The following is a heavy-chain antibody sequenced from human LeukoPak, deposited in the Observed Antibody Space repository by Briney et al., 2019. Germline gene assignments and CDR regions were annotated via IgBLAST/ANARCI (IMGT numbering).Heavy chain of an antibody. CDR3: ARHVSYYGSGSYYYYYMDV. CDR1: GGSFSGYY. J-gene: IGHJ6*03. D-gene: IGHD3-10*01. Sequence: SETLSLTCAVYGGSFSGYYWSWIRQPPGKGLEWIGEINHSGSTNYNPSLKSRVTISVDTSKNQFSLKLSSVTAADTAVYYCARHVSYYGSGSYYYYYMDVWGKGTTVTISS. CDR2: INHSGST. V-gene: IGHV4-34*01.